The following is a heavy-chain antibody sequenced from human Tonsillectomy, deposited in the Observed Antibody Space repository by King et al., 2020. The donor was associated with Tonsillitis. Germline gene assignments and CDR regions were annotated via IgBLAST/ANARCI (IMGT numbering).Heavy chain of an antibody. CDR3: AKDKSYYYYGMDV. J-gene: IGHJ6*02. CDR2: IYSGGSST. Sequence: VQLVESGGGLVQPGGSLRLSCAASGFTFSSYAMSWVRQAPGKGLEWVSVIYSGGSSTYYADSVKGRFTISRDNSKTTLYLQMNSLRAEDTAVYYCAKDKSYYYYGMDVWGQGTTVTVSS. CDR1: GFTFSSYA. V-gene: IGHV3-23*03.